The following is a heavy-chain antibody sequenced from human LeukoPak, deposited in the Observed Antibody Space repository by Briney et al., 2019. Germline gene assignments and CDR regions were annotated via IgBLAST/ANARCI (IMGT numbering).Heavy chain of an antibody. CDR1: GGSISSYY. CDR2: IYYSGST. CDR3: ARQFDPRYSSGWYWFDP. V-gene: IGHV4-59*08. J-gene: IGHJ5*02. Sequence: SETLSLTCTVSGGSISSYYWSWIRQPPGKGLEWIGYIYYSGSTNYSPSLKSRVTISVDTSKNQFSLKLSSVTAADTAVYYCARQFDPRYSSGWYWFDPWGQGTLVTVSS. D-gene: IGHD6-19*01.